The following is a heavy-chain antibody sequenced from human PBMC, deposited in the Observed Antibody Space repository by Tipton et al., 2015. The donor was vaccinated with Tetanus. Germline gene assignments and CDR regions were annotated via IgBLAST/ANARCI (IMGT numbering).Heavy chain of an antibody. CDR1: GDSISRGGYF. D-gene: IGHD6-6*01. CDR2: IYYSGDT. V-gene: IGHV4-31*03. CDR3: ARDQGGGRVVRLNWLDP. Sequence: TLSLTCTVSGDSISRGGYFWNWIRQRPGKGPVWIGYIYYSGDTYYNPSLKSRVSMSVDTSKNQFSLNLTSVTAADTAVYYCARDQGGGRVVRLNWLDPWGQGTLVTVSS. J-gene: IGHJ5*02.